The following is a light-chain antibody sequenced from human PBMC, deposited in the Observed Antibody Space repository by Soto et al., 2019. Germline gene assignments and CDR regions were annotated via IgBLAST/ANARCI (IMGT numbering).Light chain of an antibody. CDR3: QQFGSSPLT. CDR1: QRIRSIY. V-gene: IGKV3-20*01. Sequence: ILLIQSPGTLSFSPGDRATLSCRASQRIRSIYLAWYQQKPGQAPMLLIYGASSRATGNPDGFSGSGSGTDFTLTINRLEPEDFAVYYCQQFGSSPLTFGGGTKVDIK. J-gene: IGKJ4*01. CDR2: GAS.